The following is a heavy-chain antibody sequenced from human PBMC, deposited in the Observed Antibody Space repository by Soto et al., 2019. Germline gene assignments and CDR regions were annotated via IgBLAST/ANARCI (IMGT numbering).Heavy chain of an antibody. V-gene: IGHV1-69*08. CDR1: GGTFSSYT. J-gene: IGHJ5*02. Sequence: QVQLVQSGAEVKKPGSSVKVSCKASGGTFSSYTISWVRQAPGQGLEWMGRIIPILGIANYAQKFQGRFTITADKSTSTAYMELSSLRSEDTAVYYCARDGDYDILTGYFGDLNWFDPWGQGTLVTVSS. CDR3: ARDGDYDILTGYFGDLNWFDP. CDR2: IIPILGIA. D-gene: IGHD3-9*01.